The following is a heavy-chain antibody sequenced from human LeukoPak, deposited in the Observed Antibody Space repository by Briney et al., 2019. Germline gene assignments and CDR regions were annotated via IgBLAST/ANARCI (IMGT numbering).Heavy chain of an antibody. CDR2: FDPEDGET. Sequence: ASVKVSCKVSGYTLTELSMHWVRQAPGKGLEWMGGFDPEDGETIYAQKFQGRVTMTEDTSTDTAYMELSSLRSEDTAVYYCATGCMFCSGRTDLDYWGQGTLVTVSS. CDR1: GYTLTELS. V-gene: IGHV1-24*01. J-gene: IGHJ4*02. CDR3: ATGCMFCSGRTDLDY. D-gene: IGHD3-10*02.